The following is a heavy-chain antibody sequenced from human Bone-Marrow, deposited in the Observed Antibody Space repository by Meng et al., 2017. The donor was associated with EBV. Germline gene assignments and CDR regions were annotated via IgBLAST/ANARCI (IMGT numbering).Heavy chain of an antibody. D-gene: IGHD5-24*01. CDR3: ARTRDGL. V-gene: IGHV3-53*01. CDR1: GFTVSSNY. CDR2: IYTGGDA. Sequence: VQLVESGGGLVKPGGSLRLSCAASGFTVSSNYMSWVRQAPGKGLEWVSVIYTGGDAYYADSVKGRFTFSRDNSKNTLYLQMDSLRAEDTAVYYCARTRDGLWGQGTLVTVSS. J-gene: IGHJ4*02.